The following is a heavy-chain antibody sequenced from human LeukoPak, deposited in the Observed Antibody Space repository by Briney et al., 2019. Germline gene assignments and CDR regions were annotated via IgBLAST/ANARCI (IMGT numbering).Heavy chain of an antibody. D-gene: IGHD2-2*02. CDR2: IYYSGST. CDR3: ARHVPDCSSTSCYREYYYYMDV. CDR1: GGSISSYY. J-gene: IGHJ6*03. V-gene: IGHV4-59*08. Sequence: SETLSLTCTVSGGSISSYYWSWIRQPPGKGLEWIGYIYYSGSTNYNPSLKSRVTISVDTSKNQFSLKLSSVTAADTAVYYCARHVPDCSSTSCYREYYYYMDVWGKGTTVTVSS.